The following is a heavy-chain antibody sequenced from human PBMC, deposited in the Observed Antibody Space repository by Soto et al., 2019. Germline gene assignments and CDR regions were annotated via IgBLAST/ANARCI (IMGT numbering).Heavy chain of an antibody. J-gene: IGHJ4*02. V-gene: IGHV3-21*01. CDR3: ARYGLNIVVVPAAMSDY. Sequence: GGSLRLSCAASGFTFSSYSMNWVRQAPGKGLEWVSSISSSSSYIYYADSVKGRFTISRDNAKNSLYLQMNSLRAEDTAVYYCARYGLNIVVVPAAMSDYWGQGTLVTVSS. CDR1: GFTFSSYS. D-gene: IGHD2-2*01. CDR2: ISSSSSYI.